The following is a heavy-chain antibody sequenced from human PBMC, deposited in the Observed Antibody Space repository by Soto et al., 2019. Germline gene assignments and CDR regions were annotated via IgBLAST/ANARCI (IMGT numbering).Heavy chain of an antibody. D-gene: IGHD6-19*01. V-gene: IGHV2-5*02. Sequence: QITLKESGPTLVKPTQTLTLTCTFSGFSLSSTRVAVGWIRQPPGKALEWLALIYWDDDKPYSPFLKSRLTIPQHTSKNQVVLTMTNMDPVDTATYYCAHSVVAGLGYYFDYWGQGTLVTVSS. CDR3: AHSVVAGLGYYFDY. J-gene: IGHJ4*02. CDR1: GFSLSSTRVA. CDR2: IYWDDDK.